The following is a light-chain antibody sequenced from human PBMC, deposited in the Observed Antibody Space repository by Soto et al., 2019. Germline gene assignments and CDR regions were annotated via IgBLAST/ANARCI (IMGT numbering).Light chain of an antibody. CDR1: QSVSSSY. CDR3: QQYGRSPTT. Sequence: EIVLTQSPGTLSLSPGERATLSCRASQSVSSSYLAWYQQKPGQAPRLLIYDASDRATGIPARFSGSWSGTDFTLTISRLEPEDFAVYYCQQYGRSPTTFGQGTKVDIK. CDR2: DAS. V-gene: IGKV3-20*01. J-gene: IGKJ1*01.